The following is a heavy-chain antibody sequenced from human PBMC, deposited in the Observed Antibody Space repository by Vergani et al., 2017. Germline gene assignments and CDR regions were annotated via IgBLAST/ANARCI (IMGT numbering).Heavy chain of an antibody. CDR3: TTERVRGGSYPNWFDP. J-gene: IGHJ5*02. V-gene: IGHV3-15*01. Sequence: EVQLVESGGGLVKPGGSLRLSCAASGFTFSNAWMSWVRQAPGKGLEWVGRIKSKTDGGTTDYAAPVKGRFTISRDDSKNTLYLQMNSLKTEDTAVYYCTTERVRGGSYPNWFDPWGQGTLVTVSS. CDR1: GFTFSNAW. D-gene: IGHD1-26*01. CDR2: IKSKTDGGTT.